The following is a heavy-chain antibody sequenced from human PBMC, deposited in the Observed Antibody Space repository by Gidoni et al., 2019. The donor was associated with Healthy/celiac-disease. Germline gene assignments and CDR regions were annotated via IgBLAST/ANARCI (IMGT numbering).Heavy chain of an antibody. CDR1: GFTFTSSS. CDR3: AAVEDYCTNGVCPWGRRSTDY. CDR2: IVVGSGNT. Sequence: QMQLVQSGTEVKKPGTSVKVSCKASGFTFTSSSVTWGRQARGQRLEWIGWIVVGSGNTNYAQKFQERVTITRDMSTSTAYMELSSLRSEDTAVYYCAAVEDYCTNGVCPWGRRSTDYWGQGTLVTVSS. V-gene: IGHV1-58*01. J-gene: IGHJ4*02. D-gene: IGHD2-8*01.